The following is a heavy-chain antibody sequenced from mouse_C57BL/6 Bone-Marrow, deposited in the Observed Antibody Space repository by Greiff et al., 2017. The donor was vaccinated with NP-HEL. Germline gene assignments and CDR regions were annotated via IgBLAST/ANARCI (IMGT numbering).Heavy chain of an antibody. J-gene: IGHJ3*01. D-gene: IGHD1-1*01. CDR2: ISSGGGYT. CDR1: GFTFSSYA. CDR3: TRESAVTTVVEGSWFAD. Sequence: EVKLVESGEGLVKPGGSLKLSCAASGFTFSSYAMSWVRQTPEKRLEWVAYISSGGGYTYYADNVKGRVTISGDNARNTLYLQMSSLKSEDTAMYYCTRESAVTTVVEGSWFADWGQGTLVTVSA. V-gene: IGHV5-9-1*02.